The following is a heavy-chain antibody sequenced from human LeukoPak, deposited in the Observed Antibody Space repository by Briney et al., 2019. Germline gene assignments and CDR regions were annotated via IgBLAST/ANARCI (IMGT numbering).Heavy chain of an antibody. J-gene: IGHJ4*02. CDR2: ISWNSGSI. CDR3: AKDRGDCYDSSGYLDY. D-gene: IGHD3-22*01. CDR1: GGSISSYY. Sequence: LSLTCTVSGGSISSYYWSWIRQPPGKGLEWVSGISWNSGSIGYADSVKGRFTISRDNAKNSLYLQMNSLRAEDMALYYCAKDRGDCYDSSGYLDYWGQGTLVTVSS. V-gene: IGHV3-9*03.